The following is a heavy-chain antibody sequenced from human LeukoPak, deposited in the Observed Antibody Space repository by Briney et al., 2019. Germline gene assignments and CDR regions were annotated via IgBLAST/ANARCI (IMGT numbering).Heavy chain of an antibody. CDR1: GFSFTSYN. CDR3: ARISGYDWGY. V-gene: IGHV3-30*03. D-gene: IGHD5-12*01. Sequence: GGSLRLSCAASGFSFTSYNFHWVRQAPGKGLQWLGFISYDGNIKYEDSVKGRFTISRDNSKNTLYLQMNSLRAEDTAVYYCARISGYDWGYWGQGTLVTVSS. J-gene: IGHJ4*02. CDR2: ISYDGNIK.